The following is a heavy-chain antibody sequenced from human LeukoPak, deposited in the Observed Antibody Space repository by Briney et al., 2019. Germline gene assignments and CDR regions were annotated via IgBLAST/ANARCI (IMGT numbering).Heavy chain of an antibody. CDR2: ISSSSSTI. D-gene: IGHD6-13*01. CDR3: ASIAAAGIRAIDY. CDR1: GFTFSSYS. J-gene: IGHJ4*02. V-gene: IGHV3-48*01. Sequence: GGSLRLSCAASGFTFSSYSMNWVRQAPGKGLEWVSYISSSSSTIYYADSVKGRFTISRDNAKNSLYLQMNSLRAEDTAVYYCASIAAAGIRAIDYWGQGTLVTVSS.